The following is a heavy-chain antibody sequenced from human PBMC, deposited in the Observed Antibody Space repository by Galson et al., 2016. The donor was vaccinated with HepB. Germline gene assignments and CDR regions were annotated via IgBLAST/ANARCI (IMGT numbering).Heavy chain of an antibody. J-gene: IGHJ6*02. Sequence: SLRLSCAASGFTFNDYWMTWVRQAPGKGLEWVANISPDGTDKRYAGSVKGRFTISRDNPNNSVFLQMSSLRAEDTALYYCARVDYTDEGINVWGQGTTVTVSS. CDR3: ARVDYTDEGINV. D-gene: IGHD4-11*01. V-gene: IGHV3-7*01. CDR1: GFTFNDYW. CDR2: ISPDGTDK.